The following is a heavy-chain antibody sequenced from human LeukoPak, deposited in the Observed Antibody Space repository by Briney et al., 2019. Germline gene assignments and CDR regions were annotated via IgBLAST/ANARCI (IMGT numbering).Heavy chain of an antibody. CDR3: ARDDLSFIAHSSSWPNDY. CDR1: GGTFSSYA. J-gene: IGHJ4*02. Sequence: ASVKVSCKASGGTFSSYAITWVRQAPGQGLEWMGWISAYNGNTNYAQKLQGRVTMTTDTSTSTAYMELRSLRSDDTAVYYCARDDLSFIAHSSSWPNDYWGQGTLVTVSS. D-gene: IGHD6-13*01. V-gene: IGHV1-18*01. CDR2: ISAYNGNT.